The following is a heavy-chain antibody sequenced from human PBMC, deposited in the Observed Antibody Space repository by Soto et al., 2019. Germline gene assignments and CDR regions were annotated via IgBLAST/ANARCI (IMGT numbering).Heavy chain of an antibody. CDR3: AKDLRYYGSGPSGWLDS. J-gene: IGHJ5*01. D-gene: IGHD3-10*01. V-gene: IGHV3-23*01. Sequence: PGGSLRLSCAASGFTFRDYAMSWVRQAPGKGLQWVSGISDSGVTTYYADSVKGRFAISRDNSKNTLYLQIKSLRAEDTAIYYCAKDLRYYGSGPSGWLDSWGQGTQVTVYS. CDR1: GFTFRDYA. CDR2: ISDSGVTT.